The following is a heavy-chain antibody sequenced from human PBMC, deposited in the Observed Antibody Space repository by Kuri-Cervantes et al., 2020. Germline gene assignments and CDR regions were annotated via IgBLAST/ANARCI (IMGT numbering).Heavy chain of an antibody. J-gene: IGHJ4*02. D-gene: IGHD2-8*01. V-gene: IGHV4-39*07. Sequence: SETLSLTCTVSGDSITSDTYYWAWIRQPPGKGLEWIGSINHSGSTNYNPSLKSRVTISVDTSKNQFSLKLSSVTAADTAMYYCARSFYCTNGICPFDYWGQGTLVTVSS. CDR1: GDSITSDTYY. CDR2: INHSGST. CDR3: ARSFYCTNGICPFDY.